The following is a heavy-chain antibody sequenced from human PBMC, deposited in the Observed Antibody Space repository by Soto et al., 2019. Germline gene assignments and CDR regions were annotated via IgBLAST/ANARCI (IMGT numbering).Heavy chain of an antibody. V-gene: IGHV4-30-2*01. D-gene: IGHD6-19*01. CDR3: AGMPYTSGLRFDP. CDR1: GDSYSISTYY. CDR2: IYQSGVT. J-gene: IGHJ5*02. Sequence: SETLPLTCNMSGDSYSISTYYWSWIRQPPGKALQWIGFIYQSGVTSYNPSLASRVSISLDRSNNQCSLKLKSLTAADTAVYFCAGMPYTSGLRFDPWGPGTLVTV.